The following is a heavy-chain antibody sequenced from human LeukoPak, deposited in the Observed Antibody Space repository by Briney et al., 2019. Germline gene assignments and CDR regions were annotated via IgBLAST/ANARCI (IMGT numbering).Heavy chain of an antibody. CDR3: AKGKATALFDF. CDR1: GFTFSSYA. Sequence: GGSLRLSCAASGFTFSSYAMHWVRQAPGKGLEWVAVISYDGSNKYYADSVKGRFTISRDNSKNTLYLQMNGLRAEDTAIYYCAKGKATALFDFWGQGTLVTVSS. V-gene: IGHV3-30-3*01. CDR2: ISYDGSNK. J-gene: IGHJ4*02. D-gene: IGHD5-18*01.